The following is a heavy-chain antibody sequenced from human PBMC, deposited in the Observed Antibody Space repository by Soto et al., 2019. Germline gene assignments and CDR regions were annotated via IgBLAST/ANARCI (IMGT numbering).Heavy chain of an antibody. Sequence: GGSLRLSCAASGFTFSSYAMHWVRQAPGKGLEWVAVISYDGSNKYYADSVKGRFTISRDNSKNTLYLQMNSLRAEDTAVYYCAKGRYRFDYWGQGTLVTVSS. CDR1: GFTFSSYA. CDR3: AKGRYRFDY. CDR2: ISYDGSNK. V-gene: IGHV3-30-3*01. D-gene: IGHD2-2*02. J-gene: IGHJ4*02.